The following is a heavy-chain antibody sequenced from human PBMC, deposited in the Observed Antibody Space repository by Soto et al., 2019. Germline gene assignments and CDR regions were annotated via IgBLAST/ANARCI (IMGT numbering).Heavy chain of an antibody. J-gene: IGHJ4*02. Sequence: EVQLLESGGGLVQPGGSLRLSCVASGFTFSSYAMNWVRQAPGKGLEWVSGISGSDGSTQYADSVKGRFTISRDNSKNTLYLQMNSLTAEDTAVYYCAKDVEWNLWFGELDYWGQGTLVTVSS. V-gene: IGHV3-23*01. CDR3: AKDVEWNLWFGELDY. D-gene: IGHD3-10*01. CDR1: GFTFSSYA. CDR2: ISGSDGST.